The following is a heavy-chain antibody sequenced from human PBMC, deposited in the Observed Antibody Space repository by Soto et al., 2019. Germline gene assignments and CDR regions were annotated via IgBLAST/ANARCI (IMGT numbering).Heavy chain of an antibody. CDR2: ITWDASST. CDR3: AKDIRTRGYYGMDV. Sequence: PVGSLRLSCAASGFEFEDYIMHWVRQAPGKGLEWVSLITWDASSTSYADSVKGRFTISRDNSKNSLFLQMNSLRPGDTALYYCAKDIRTRGYYGMDVWGRGTTVTVSS. CDR1: GFEFEDYI. D-gene: IGHD3-10*01. V-gene: IGHV3-43*01. J-gene: IGHJ6*02.